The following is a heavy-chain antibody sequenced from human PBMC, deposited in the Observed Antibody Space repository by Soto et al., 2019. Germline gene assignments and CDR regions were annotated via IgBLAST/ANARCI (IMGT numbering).Heavy chain of an antibody. V-gene: IGHV3-21*01. Sequence: GGSLRLSCAASGFTFSSYSMNWVRQAPGKGLEWVSSISSSSSYIYYADSVKGRFTISRDNAKNSLYLQMNSLRAEDTAVYYCARGPRGSGWYLAYWGQGTLVTVSS. J-gene: IGHJ4*02. CDR2: ISSSSSYI. CDR1: GFTFSSYS. CDR3: ARGPRGSGWYLAY. D-gene: IGHD6-19*01.